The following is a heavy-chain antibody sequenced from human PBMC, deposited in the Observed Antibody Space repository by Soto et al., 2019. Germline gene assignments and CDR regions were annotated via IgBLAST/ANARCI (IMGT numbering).Heavy chain of an antibody. V-gene: IGHV6-1*01. CDR2: TYYMSKWYN. J-gene: IGHJ4*02. Sequence: SQTLSPTCAITGDSVFSNNVAWNWIRQSPSRGPEWLGRTYYMSKWYNDYAVSLKSRITINPDTSKNQVSLHLNSVIPEDTAVYYCARGSNSSFDYWGQGTLVTVSS. D-gene: IGHD6-13*01. CDR3: ARGSNSSFDY. CDR1: GDSVFSNNVA.